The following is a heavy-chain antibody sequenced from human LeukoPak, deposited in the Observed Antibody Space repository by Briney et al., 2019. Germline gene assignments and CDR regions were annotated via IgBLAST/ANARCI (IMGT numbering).Heavy chain of an antibody. V-gene: IGHV3-23*01. D-gene: IGHD3-22*01. CDR2: ISASGSST. CDR3: AKGVIGYYYADDAFDI. CDR1: GYTFSSYG. J-gene: IGHJ3*02. Sequence: GGTLRLSCAASGYTFSSYGMSWVRQAPGKGLEWVSAISASGSSTYYADSVKGRFTISRDSSKNTLYLQMNSLRAEDTAIYYCAKGVIGYYYADDAFDIWGQGTMVTVSS.